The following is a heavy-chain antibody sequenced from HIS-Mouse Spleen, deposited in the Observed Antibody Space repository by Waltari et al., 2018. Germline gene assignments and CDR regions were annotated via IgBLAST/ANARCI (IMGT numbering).Heavy chain of an antibody. J-gene: IGHJ2*01. Sequence: QLQLQESGPGLVKPSETLSLTCTVSGGSISSISYSWGWIRLPPGKGMEWIGSNSYSGRTYYNPSLKSRVTISVDTSKNQFSLKLSSVTAADTAVYYCAREIPYSSSWYDWYFDLWGRGTLVTVSS. CDR3: AREIPYSSSWYDWYFDL. CDR2: NSYSGRT. V-gene: IGHV4-39*07. D-gene: IGHD6-13*01. CDR1: GGSISSISYS.